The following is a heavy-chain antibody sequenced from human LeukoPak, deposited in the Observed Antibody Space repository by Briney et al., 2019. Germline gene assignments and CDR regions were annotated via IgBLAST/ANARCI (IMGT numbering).Heavy chain of an antibody. CDR2: ITHSGST. CDR1: GGSFSGYY. J-gene: IGHJ5*02. D-gene: IGHD3-10*01. CDR3: ARDYGSGSYIGARTYNWFDP. V-gene: IGHV4-34*01. Sequence: SETLSLTCAVYGGSFSGYYWSWIRQPPGKGLEWIGEITHSGSTNYNPSLKSRVTISVNTSKNQFSLRLSSVTAAVTAVYYCARDYGSGSYIGARTYNWFDPWGQGTLVTVSS.